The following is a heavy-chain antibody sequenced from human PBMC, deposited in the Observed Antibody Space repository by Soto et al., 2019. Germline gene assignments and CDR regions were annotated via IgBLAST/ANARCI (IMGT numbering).Heavy chain of an antibody. D-gene: IGHD6-13*01. V-gene: IGHV1-2*02. CDR3: AKWGCGAGTCYSDS. CDR1: GYSFSNFY. CDR2: INPNTGYT. J-gene: IGHJ4*01. Sequence: ASVKVSCKTSGYSFSNFYIHWVRQAPGQGLEWMGWINPNTGYTKYAQKFQGRVAMTRDTSINTGYMELTRLRSDDTAVYYCAKWGCGAGTCYSDSWGHGTLVTVYS.